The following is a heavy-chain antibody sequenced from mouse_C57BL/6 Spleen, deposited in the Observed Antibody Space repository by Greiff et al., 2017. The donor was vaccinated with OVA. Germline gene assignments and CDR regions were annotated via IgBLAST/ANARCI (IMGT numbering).Heavy chain of an antibody. D-gene: IGHD2-3*01. V-gene: IGHV1-82*01. Sequence: VQLQQSGPELVKPGASVKISCKASGYAFSSSWMNWVKQRPGKGLEWIGRIYPGDGDTNYNGKFKGKATLTADKSSSTAYMQLSSLTSEDSAVYFCARYEGFAYWGQGTLVTVSA. CDR3: ARYEGFAY. CDR1: GYAFSSSW. CDR2: IYPGDGDT. J-gene: IGHJ3*01.